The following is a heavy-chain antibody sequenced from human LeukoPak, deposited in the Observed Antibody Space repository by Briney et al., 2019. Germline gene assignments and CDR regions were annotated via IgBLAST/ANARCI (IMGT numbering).Heavy chain of an antibody. V-gene: IGHV4-30-4*08. CDR2: IYYSGST. Sequence: PSETLSLTCTVSGGSISSGDYYWGWLRQPPGKGLEWVGYIYYSGSTYYNPSLKSRVTISVDKSKNQFSLKLSSVTAEDTAVYYGARALTVSTYPLSSYYFDYWGQGTLVTVSS. CDR1: GGSISSGDYY. D-gene: IGHD5/OR15-5a*01. CDR3: ARALTVSTYPLSSYYFDY. J-gene: IGHJ4*02.